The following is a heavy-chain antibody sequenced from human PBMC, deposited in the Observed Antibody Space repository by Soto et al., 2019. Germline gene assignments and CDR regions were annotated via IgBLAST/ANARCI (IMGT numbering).Heavy chain of an antibody. CDR2: TNHSGST. V-gene: IGHV4-34*01. J-gene: IGHJ6*02. Sequence: QSLTCAVYGGSFSGYYWSWIRQPPGKGLEWIGETNHSGSTNYNPSLKSRVTISVDTSKNQFSLKLSSVTAADTAVYYCARGYCSSTSCLAHSGMDVWGQGTTVTVSS. CDR3: ARGYCSSTSCLAHSGMDV. D-gene: IGHD2-2*01. CDR1: GGSFSGYY.